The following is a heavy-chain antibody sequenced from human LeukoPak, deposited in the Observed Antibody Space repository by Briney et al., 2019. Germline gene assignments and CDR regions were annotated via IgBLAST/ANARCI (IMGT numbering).Heavy chain of an antibody. V-gene: IGHV3-23*01. Sequence: PGGSLRLSCAASGFTFSSYAMSWVRQAPGKGPEWVSRMGGSGGTTSYADSVKGRFTISRDKSKNTLYLEMNSLRAEDTAVYYCAKDARSSWRDFFDYWGQGTLVTV. CDR3: AKDARSSWRDFFDY. J-gene: IGHJ4*02. CDR2: MGGSGGTT. CDR1: GFTFSSYA. D-gene: IGHD6-13*01.